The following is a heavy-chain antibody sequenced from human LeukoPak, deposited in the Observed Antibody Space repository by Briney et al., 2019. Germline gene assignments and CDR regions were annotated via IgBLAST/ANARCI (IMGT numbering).Heavy chain of an antibody. CDR2: INHSGST. CDR1: GGSFSGYY. J-gene: IGHJ5*02. V-gene: IGHV4-34*01. Sequence: PSETLSLTCAVYGGSFSGYYWSWIRQPPGKGLEWIGEINHSGSTNYNPSLKSRVTISVDTSKNQFSLKLSSVTAADTAVYYCAREGAYCSSTSCNWFDPWGQGTLVTVSS. D-gene: IGHD2-2*01. CDR3: AREGAYCSSTSCNWFDP.